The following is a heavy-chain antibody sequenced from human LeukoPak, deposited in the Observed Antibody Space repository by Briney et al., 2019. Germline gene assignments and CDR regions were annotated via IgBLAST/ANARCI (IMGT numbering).Heavy chain of an antibody. CDR2: ISGSGGST. D-gene: IGHD6-19*01. J-gene: IGHJ4*02. CDR1: GFTFSSYA. CDR3: AKAAGYSSIPTNFDY. V-gene: IGHV3-23*01. Sequence: PGGSLRPSCAASGFTFSSYAMSWVRQAPGKGLEWVSAISGSGGSTYYADSVKGRFTISRDNSKNTLYLQMNSLRAEDTAVYYCAKAAGYSSIPTNFDYWGQGTLVTVSS.